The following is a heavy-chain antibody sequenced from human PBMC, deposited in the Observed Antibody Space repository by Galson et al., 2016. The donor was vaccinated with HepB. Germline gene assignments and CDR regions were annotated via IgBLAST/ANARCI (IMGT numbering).Heavy chain of an antibody. CDR2: ISESSRYI. CDR1: GFTFRDYT. J-gene: IGHJ4*02. Sequence: SLRLSCAASGFTFRDYTMNWVRRAPGRGLEWVSSISESSRYIYSADSVKGRFTVSRDNAKNSLYLQMNSLRAEDTAMYYCARDRGIGGAVAGPVDYWGQGTLVTVSS. D-gene: IGHD6-19*01. V-gene: IGHV3-21*01. CDR3: ARDRGIGGAVAGPVDY.